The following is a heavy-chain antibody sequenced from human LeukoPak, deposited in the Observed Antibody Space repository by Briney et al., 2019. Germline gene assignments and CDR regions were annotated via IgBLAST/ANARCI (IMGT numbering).Heavy chain of an antibody. CDR1: GFTFSNYW. CDR2: IDREGTTT. CDR3: ARAPYSSSPDY. V-gene: IGHV3-74*01. Sequence: GGSLRLSCAASGFTFSNYWIFWVRQAPGKGLVWVSHIDREGTTTRHADPVRGRFLMSRDNAKNTVDLQMNSLGAEDTAVYYCARAPYSSSPDYWGQGALVTVSS. J-gene: IGHJ4*02. D-gene: IGHD6-19*01.